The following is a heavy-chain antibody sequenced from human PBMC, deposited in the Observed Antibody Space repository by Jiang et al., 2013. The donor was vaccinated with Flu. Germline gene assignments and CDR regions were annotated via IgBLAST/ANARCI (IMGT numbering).Heavy chain of an antibody. D-gene: IGHD2-15*01. V-gene: IGHV4-39*07. J-gene: IGHJ4*02. CDR3: ASLPGHCNGGSCYGDYYFDY. Sequence: GSGLVKPSETLSLTCTVSAGSISSTTYSWGWIRQPPGKGLEWIGTIYYSGSSNYNPSLKSRVTISVDTSKNQFSLKLSSVAAADTAVYYCASLPGHCNGGSCYGDYYFDYWGQGTLVTVSS. CDR2: IYYSGSS. CDR1: AGSISSTTYS.